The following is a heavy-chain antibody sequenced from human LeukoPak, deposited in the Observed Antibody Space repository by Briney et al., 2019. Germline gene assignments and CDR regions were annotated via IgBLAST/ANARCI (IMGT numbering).Heavy chain of an antibody. D-gene: IGHD3-10*01. Sequence: PSETLSLTWTVSGGSLNTPNYYWGWIRQPPGKGLEWIGNIFYRGGTYYSPSLPSRVTISLDTSRNQFSLKLNSVTAADTAVYYCAKSNGYGLVDIGGQGTRVTVS. CDR1: GGSLNTPNYY. V-gene: IGHV4-39*07. CDR2: IFYRGGT. CDR3: AKSNGYGLVDI. J-gene: IGHJ3*02.